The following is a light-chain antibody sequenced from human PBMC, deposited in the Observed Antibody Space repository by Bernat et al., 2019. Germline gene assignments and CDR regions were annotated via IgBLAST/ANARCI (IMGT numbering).Light chain of an antibody. Sequence: QSALTQPASVSGSPGQSITISCTGTSSDVGSYNLVSWYQQHTGKVPKVMIYGVSDRPSAVSDRLSGSKSGNTASLSISGRQAEDEADYDCSSDTSNNNFVVFGGVTKLTVL. CDR2: GVS. CDR3: SSDTSNNNFVV. J-gene: IGLJ2*01. CDR1: SSDVGSYNL. V-gene: IGLV2-14*02.